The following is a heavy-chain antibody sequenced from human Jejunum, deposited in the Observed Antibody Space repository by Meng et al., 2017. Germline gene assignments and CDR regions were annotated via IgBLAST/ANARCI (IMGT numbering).Heavy chain of an antibody. CDR2: SRAKNSSFTT. D-gene: IGHD1-26*01. CDR3: TAGRGGSAPSDY. CDR1: GITLSHHL. J-gene: IGHJ4*02. V-gene: IGHV3-72*01. Sequence: VQVVESGGNLVQPGVSLRLSCVGSGITLSHHLMDWVRQAPGEGLEWVGRSRAKNSSFTTEYAASVRGRFTVSRDESENLFYLQMNNLRTEDTAVYYCTAGRGGSAPSDYWGQGTLVTVSS.